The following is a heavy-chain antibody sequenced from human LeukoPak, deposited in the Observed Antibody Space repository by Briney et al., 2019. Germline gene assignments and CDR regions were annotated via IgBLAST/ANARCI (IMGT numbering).Heavy chain of an antibody. CDR3: ARSRWDRGVFDY. D-gene: IGHD1-26*01. Sequence: ASVKVSCKASGYTFTSYGISWVRQATGQGLEWMGWMNPNSGNTGYAQKFQGRVTMTRNTSISTAYMELSSLRSEDTAVYYCARSRWDRGVFDYWGQGTLVTVSS. J-gene: IGHJ4*02. CDR1: GYTFTSYG. CDR2: MNPNSGNT. V-gene: IGHV1-8*02.